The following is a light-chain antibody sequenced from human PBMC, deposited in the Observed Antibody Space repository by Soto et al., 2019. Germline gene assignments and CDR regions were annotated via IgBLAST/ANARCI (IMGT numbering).Light chain of an antibody. V-gene: IGKV1-5*01. J-gene: IGKJ5*01. CDR2: DAS. CDR3: QQYETFSGT. Sequence: TQSPGTLSLSPGERATLSCRASQSVSGWLAWYQQKPGEAPKLLIYDASALPRGVPSRFSGSGSGTKFTLTIASLQPDDFATYYCQQYETFSGTFGPGTRLEIK. CDR1: QSVSGW.